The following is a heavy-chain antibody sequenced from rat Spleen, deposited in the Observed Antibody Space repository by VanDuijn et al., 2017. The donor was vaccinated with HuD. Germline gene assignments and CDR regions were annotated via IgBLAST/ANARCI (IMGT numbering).Heavy chain of an antibody. CDR2: INSAGST. D-gene: IGHD1-6*01. CDR1: GYSITSNY. Sequence: EVQLQESGPGLVKPSQSLSLTCSVTGYSITSNYWGWIRKFPGNKMEWMGYINSAGSTNFNPSLRSRASISRDTSKNQFFLHVNSVTTEDTATYYCTTFSDYATSPFAYWGRGTLVTVSS. CDR3: TTFSDYATSPFAY. V-gene: IGHV3-3*01. J-gene: IGHJ3*01.